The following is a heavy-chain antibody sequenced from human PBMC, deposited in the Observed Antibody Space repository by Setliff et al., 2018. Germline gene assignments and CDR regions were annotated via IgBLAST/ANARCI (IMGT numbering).Heavy chain of an antibody. V-gene: IGHV1-46*01. CDR2: IHTGGGSA. CDR3: ARGGMAAAGRKGVFEY. D-gene: IGHD6-13*01. Sequence: ASVKVSCKTSGYSFTGYYVHWVRQAPGQGLEWMGIIHTGGGSAGYAQKFQGRVTMTSDTSTRTVYMEVNSVRSDDTAIYYCARGGMAAAGRKGVFEYWGQGTQVTVSS. CDR1: GYSFTGYY. J-gene: IGHJ4*02.